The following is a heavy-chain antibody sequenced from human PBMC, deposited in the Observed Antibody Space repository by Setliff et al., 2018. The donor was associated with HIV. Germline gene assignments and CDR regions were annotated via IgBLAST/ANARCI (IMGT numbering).Heavy chain of an antibody. Sequence: ASVKVSCKASGYTFTNYALHWVRQAPGQRLEWMGWINAGNGHTKVSEKFQGRVMITRETSATTAYMFLSSLRSEDTAVYYCARGYNCAYGGQGLNWWDAFDNWGKGTLVTVSS. CDR1: GYTFTNYA. V-gene: IGHV1-3*01. D-gene: IGHD3-16*01. J-gene: IGHJ4*02. CDR2: INAGNGHT. CDR3: ARGYNCAYGGQGLNWWDAFDN.